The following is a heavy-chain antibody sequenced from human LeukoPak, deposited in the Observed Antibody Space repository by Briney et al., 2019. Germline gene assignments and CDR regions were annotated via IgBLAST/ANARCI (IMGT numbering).Heavy chain of an antibody. CDR2: INHSGST. V-gene: IGHV4-34*01. Sequence: SETLSLTCAVYGGSFSGYYWSWIRQPPGKGLEWIGEINHSGSTNYNPSLKSRVTISVDTSKNQFSLKLSSVTAADTAVYYCARRWAVAGRFDYWGQGTLVTASS. CDR3: ARRWAVAGRFDY. CDR1: GGSFSGYY. D-gene: IGHD6-19*01. J-gene: IGHJ4*02.